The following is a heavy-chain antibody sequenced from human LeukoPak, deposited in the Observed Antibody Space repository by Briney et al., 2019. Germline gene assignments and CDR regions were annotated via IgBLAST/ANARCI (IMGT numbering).Heavy chain of an antibody. J-gene: IGHJ4*02. CDR1: GGFFSGYY. D-gene: IGHD3-10*01. CDR2: INRNGDA. V-gene: IGHV4-34*01. CDR3: ARGYGSGSYYAH. Sequence: PSETLSLTCAVYGGFFSGYYRSWIRQPPGKGLEWIGEINRNGDAHYNPSLKSRVTISVDTSKNQFSLKLSSVTAADAAVYYCARGYGSGSYYAHWGQGTLVTVSS.